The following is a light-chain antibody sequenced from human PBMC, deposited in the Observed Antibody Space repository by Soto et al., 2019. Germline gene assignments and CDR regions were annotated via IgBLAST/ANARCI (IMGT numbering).Light chain of an antibody. V-gene: IGKV3-15*01. CDR2: APS. CDR3: QQYNNWPRT. CDR1: QSVSYN. Sequence: EIGITQSPSALSVSPGERVTLSCRASQSVSYNLAWYQQKPGQAPRLLIYAPSTRATGIPARFSGSGSGTEFTLTISSLQSEDFALYYCQQYNNWPRTFCQGTKVDIK. J-gene: IGKJ1*01.